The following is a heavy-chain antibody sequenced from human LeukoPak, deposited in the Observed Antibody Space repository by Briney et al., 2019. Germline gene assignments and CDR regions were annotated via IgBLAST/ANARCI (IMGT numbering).Heavy chain of an antibody. J-gene: IGHJ2*01. CDR2: IRDDGRET. Sequence: GGSLRLSCAASGFTFRNYWMSWVRQAPGKGLEWVAYIRDDGRETFYVDSVKGRFTISRDNAKNSLDLEMNSLRAEDAALYYCARVPTVTERGHWNFELWGGSALVTLSP. CDR1: GFTFRNYW. D-gene: IGHD4-17*01. CDR3: ARVPTVTERGHWNFEL. V-gene: IGHV3-7*01.